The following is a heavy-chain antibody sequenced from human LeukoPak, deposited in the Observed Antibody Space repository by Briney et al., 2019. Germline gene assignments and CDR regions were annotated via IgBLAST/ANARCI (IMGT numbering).Heavy chain of an antibody. D-gene: IGHD3-10*01. Sequence: SETLSLTCTVSGGSISSYYWSWLRQPAGKGLEWVGRIYTSGSTNYNPSLKSRVTMSVDTSKNQFSLKLSSVTAADTAVYYCARDGDLAYYYGSGSYSPPWFDPWGQGTLVTVSS. CDR1: GGSISSYY. CDR2: IYTSGST. CDR3: ARDGDLAYYYGSGSYSPPWFDP. V-gene: IGHV4-4*07. J-gene: IGHJ5*02.